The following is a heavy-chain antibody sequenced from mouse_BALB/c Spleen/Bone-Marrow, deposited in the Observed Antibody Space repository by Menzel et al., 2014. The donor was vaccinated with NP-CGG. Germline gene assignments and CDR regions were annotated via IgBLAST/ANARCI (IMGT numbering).Heavy chain of an antibody. CDR2: VGPSDREP. J-gene: IGHJ1*01. Sequence: VQLARSGAEFVKPGPPVTLSCKASGSTFTNYWMNWGKQRPGRGLEWLGRVGPSDREPHYNQKFTAKATLTVDHSSSSAYIQLSSLTSEDSAGYDCARGYDGRTYGWYVDVWGAGTTVTVSS. V-gene: IGHV1-69*02. CDR1: GSTFTNYW. D-gene: IGHD2-2*01. CDR3: ARGYDGRTYGWYVDV.